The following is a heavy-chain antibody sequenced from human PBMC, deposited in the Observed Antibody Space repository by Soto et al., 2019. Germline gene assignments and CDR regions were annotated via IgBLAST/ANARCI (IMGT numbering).Heavy chain of an antibody. CDR1: GFTFSSYA. D-gene: IGHD6-19*01. Sequence: QVQLVESGGGVVQPGRSLRLSCAASGFTFSSYAMHWVRQAPGKGLEWVAVISYDGSKKYYGDSVKGRFTISRDNSKNMMDRQMNSLRAEATAGYYCEDPYVAVGGTGDAFDIWGQGTMVTVSS. CDR3: EDPYVAVGGTGDAFDI. V-gene: IGHV3-30*01. CDR2: ISYDGSKK. J-gene: IGHJ3*02.